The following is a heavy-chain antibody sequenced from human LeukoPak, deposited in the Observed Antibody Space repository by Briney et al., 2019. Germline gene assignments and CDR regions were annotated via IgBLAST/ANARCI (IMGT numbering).Heavy chain of an antibody. J-gene: IGHJ3*02. CDR1: GFSFSDYS. CDR3: AREGRPNAFDI. CDR2: ITSDSKTT. V-gene: IGHV3-48*01. Sequence: GGSLRLSCTASGFSFSDYSMNWVRQAPGKGLECLSYITSDSKTTWYTDSVKGRFTVSRDNAKNSLYLQMNNLRVEDTAVYYCAREGRPNAFDIWGQGTMVTVSS.